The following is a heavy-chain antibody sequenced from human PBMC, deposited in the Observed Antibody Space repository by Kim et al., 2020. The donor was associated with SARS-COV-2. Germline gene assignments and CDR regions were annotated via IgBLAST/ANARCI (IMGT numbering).Heavy chain of an antibody. J-gene: IGHJ2*01. V-gene: IGHV3-33*05. CDR1: GFTFSSYG. Sequence: GGSLRLSCAASGFTFSSYGMHWVRQAPGKGLEWVAVISYDGSNKYYADSVKGRFTISRDNSKNTLYLQMNSLRAEDTAVYYCARDTGDYGSYWYFDLWGRGTLVTVSS. CDR2: ISYDGSNK. D-gene: IGHD4-17*01. CDR3: ARDTGDYGSYWYFDL.